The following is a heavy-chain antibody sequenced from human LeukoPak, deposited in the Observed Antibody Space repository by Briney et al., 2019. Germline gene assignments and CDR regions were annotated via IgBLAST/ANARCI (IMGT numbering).Heavy chain of an antibody. J-gene: IGHJ4*02. CDR1: GFTFNSYA. V-gene: IGHV3-30-3*01. CDR2: ISYDGSNK. CDR3: ARDTSGDYYFDY. D-gene: IGHD4-17*01. Sequence: PGGSLRLSCAASGFTFNSYAMHWVRQAPGKGLEWVAVISYDGSNKYYADSVKGRFTISRDNSKNTLYLQMNSLRAEDTAVYYCARDTSGDYYFDYWGRGTLVTVSS.